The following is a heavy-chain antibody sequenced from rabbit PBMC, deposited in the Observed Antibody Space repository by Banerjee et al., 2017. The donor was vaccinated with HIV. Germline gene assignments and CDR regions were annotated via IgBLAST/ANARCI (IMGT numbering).Heavy chain of an antibody. CDR1: GFDFSNYY. CDR3: ASDVGYAGYSAVTGAFDL. J-gene: IGHJ4*01. D-gene: IGHD7-1*01. V-gene: IGHV1S40*01. Sequence: QSLEESGGGLVQPGGSLTLSCKASGFDFSNYYMSWVRQAAGKGLEWIGYIHTGSGNTYYASWAKGRFTISKTSSTTVTLEMTSLTASDTASYFCASDVGYAGYSAVTGAFDLWGPGTLVTVS. CDR2: IHTGSGNT.